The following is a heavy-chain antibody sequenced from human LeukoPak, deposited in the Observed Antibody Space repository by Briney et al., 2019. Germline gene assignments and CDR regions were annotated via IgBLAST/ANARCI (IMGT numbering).Heavy chain of an antibody. J-gene: IGHJ4*02. V-gene: IGHV1-69*01. CDR3: ARDSSKSSSWYGDFDY. CDR1: GGTFSSYA. Sequence: SVKVSCKASGGTFSSYAISWVRQAPGQGLEWMGGIIPIFGTANYAQKFQGRVTITADESTSTAYMELSSLRSEDTAVYYRARDSSKSSSWYGDFDYWGQGTLVTVSS. D-gene: IGHD6-13*01. CDR2: IIPIFGTA.